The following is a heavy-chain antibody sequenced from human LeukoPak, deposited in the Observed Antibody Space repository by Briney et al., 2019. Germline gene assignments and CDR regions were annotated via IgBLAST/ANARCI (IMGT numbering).Heavy chain of an antibody. Sequence: GASVKVSCKASGYTFAGYYMHWVRQAPGQGLEWMGWINTNTGNPTYAQGFTGRFVFSLDTSVSTAYLQISSLKAEDTAVYYCARSGGSGWYRIYFDYWGQGTLVTVSS. J-gene: IGHJ4*02. CDR1: GYTFAGYY. CDR2: INTNTGNP. CDR3: ARSGGSGWYRIYFDY. D-gene: IGHD6-19*01. V-gene: IGHV7-4-1*02.